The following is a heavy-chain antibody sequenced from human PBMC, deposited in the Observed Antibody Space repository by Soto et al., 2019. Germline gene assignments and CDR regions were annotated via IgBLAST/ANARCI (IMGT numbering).Heavy chain of an antibody. CDR2: ISAYNGNT. V-gene: IGHV1-18*01. Sequence: ASVKVSCKASGYTFTSYGISWVRQAPGQGLEWMGWISAYNGNTNYAQKLQGRVTMTTDTSTSTAYMELRSLRSDDTAVYYCARDPRRYSGYDLALGYYYGMDVWGQGTMVTVSS. CDR1: GYTFTSYG. J-gene: IGHJ6*02. CDR3: ARDPRRYSGYDLALGYYYGMDV. D-gene: IGHD5-12*01.